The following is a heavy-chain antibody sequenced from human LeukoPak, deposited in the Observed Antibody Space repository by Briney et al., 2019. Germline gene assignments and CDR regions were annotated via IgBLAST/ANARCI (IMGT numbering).Heavy chain of an antibody. CDR3: ARDPWEPGDY. D-gene: IGHD1-26*01. V-gene: IGHV4-39*07. Sequence: SETLSLTCTVSGGSISSSSYYWGWIRQPPGKGLEWIGSIYYSGSTYYNPSLKSRVTISVDTSKNQFSLKLSSVTAADTAVYYCARDPWEPGDYWGEGTLVTVSS. J-gene: IGHJ4*02. CDR2: IYYSGST. CDR1: GGSISSSSYY.